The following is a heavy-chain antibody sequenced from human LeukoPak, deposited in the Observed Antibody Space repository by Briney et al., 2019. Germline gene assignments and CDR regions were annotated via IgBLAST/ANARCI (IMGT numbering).Heavy chain of an antibody. V-gene: IGHV3-7*01. CDR2: INQEGSEK. D-gene: IGHD5-24*01. CDR1: GLTFRSYW. J-gene: IGHJ4*02. CDR3: ARERDGRFFDY. Sequence: TGGSLRLSCAVSGLTFRSYWMSWVRQAPGKGLEWVANINQEGSEKYFVDSVKGRFTISRDNAKNSLHLQMNTLRAEGTAVCYCARERDGRFFDYWGQGTLVTVSS.